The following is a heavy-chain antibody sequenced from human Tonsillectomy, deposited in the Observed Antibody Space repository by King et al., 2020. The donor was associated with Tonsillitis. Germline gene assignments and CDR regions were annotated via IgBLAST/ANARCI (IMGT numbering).Heavy chain of an antibody. CDR2: IYYSGST. V-gene: IGHV4-61*01. D-gene: IGHD1-26*01. Sequence: QLQESGPGLVKPSETLSLTCTVSGGSVSSGSYYWSWIRQPPGKGLEWIVYIYYSGSTNYNPSLKSRVTISVDTSKNQFSLKLSSVTAAYTTVYYCARDIVDSFDYWGQGTLVTVSS. CDR1: GGSVSSGSYY. J-gene: IGHJ4*02. CDR3: ARDIVDSFDY.